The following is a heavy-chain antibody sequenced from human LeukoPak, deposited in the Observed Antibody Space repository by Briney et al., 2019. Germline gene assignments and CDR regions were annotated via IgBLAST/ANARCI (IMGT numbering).Heavy chain of an antibody. CDR3: AKDQGIDYGDQLHF. J-gene: IGHJ4*02. CDR2: ISGSGGTT. D-gene: IGHD4-17*01. V-gene: IGHV3-23*01. CDR1: GFTFRNYA. Sequence: PGGSLRLSCAASGFTFRNYAMSWVRQAPGKGLEWVSAISGSGGTTYYGDSVKGRFTISRDNSKNTLSLQMNSLRAEDTAVYFCAKDQGIDYGDQLHFWGQGTLVTASS.